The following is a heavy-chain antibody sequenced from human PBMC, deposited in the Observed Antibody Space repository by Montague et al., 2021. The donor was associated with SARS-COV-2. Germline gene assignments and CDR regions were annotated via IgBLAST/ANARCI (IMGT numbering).Heavy chain of an antibody. CDR3: ATDPGAFDI. Sequence: SLRLSCSASGFTFSNYAMTWVRQALGKGLEWVSVINRSGSTTYYXDSVKGRFTISRDNSKNTLYLQMNSLRGEDTAVYYCATDPGAFDIWGQGTMVTVSS. CDR2: INRSGSTT. CDR1: GFTFSNYA. V-gene: IGHV3-23*01. J-gene: IGHJ3*02.